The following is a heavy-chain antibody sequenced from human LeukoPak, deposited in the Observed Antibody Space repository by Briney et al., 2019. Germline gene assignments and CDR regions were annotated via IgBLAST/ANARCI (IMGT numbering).Heavy chain of an antibody. Sequence: SGGSLRLSCAASGFTVSSNYMSWVRQAPGKGLEWVSGISGSGDNTHYADSVKGRFTISRDNSKNTLYLQMNSLRAEDTAVYYCAKDPRVDTAMVEVPEWFDPWGQGTLVTVSS. V-gene: IGHV3-23*01. CDR2: ISGSGDNT. CDR3: AKDPRVDTAMVEVPEWFDP. J-gene: IGHJ5*02. D-gene: IGHD5-18*01. CDR1: GFTVSSNY.